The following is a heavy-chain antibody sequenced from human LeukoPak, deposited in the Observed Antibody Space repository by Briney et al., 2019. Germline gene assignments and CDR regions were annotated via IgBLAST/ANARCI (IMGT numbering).Heavy chain of an antibody. J-gene: IGHJ4*02. V-gene: IGHV3-43*01. CDR1: GFTFDDYT. Sequence: QSGGSLRLSCAASGFTFDDYTMHWVRQAPGKGLEWVSLISWDGGSTYYADSVKGRFTISRDNSKNTVYVQMNSLRAEDTAVYYCAKVGDYYDSSGYMFEGYFDYWGQGTLVTVSS. D-gene: IGHD3-22*01. CDR3: AKVGDYYDSSGYMFEGYFDY. CDR2: ISWDGGST.